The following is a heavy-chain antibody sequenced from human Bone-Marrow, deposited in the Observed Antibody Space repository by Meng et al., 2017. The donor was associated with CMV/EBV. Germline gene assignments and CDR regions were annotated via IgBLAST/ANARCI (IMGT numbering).Heavy chain of an antibody. J-gene: IGHJ4*02. V-gene: IGHV3-30*02. CDR3: ARGRRAGYYFDY. D-gene: IGHD6-13*01. CDR1: GFTFSGYG. CDR2: IRYDGDNK. Sequence: GESLKISCTASGFTFSGYGMHWVRQAPGKGLEWVSVIRYDGDNKYYADSVKGRFTISRDNSKNTLYLQMNSMRVEDTAVYYCARGRRAGYYFDYWGQGTLVTVSS.